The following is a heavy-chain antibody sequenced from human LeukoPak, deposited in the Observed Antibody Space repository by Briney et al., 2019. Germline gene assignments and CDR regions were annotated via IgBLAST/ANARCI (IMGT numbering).Heavy chain of an antibody. CDR3: ASLRILDDYGDYSY. CDR2: INHSGST. D-gene: IGHD4-17*01. J-gene: IGHJ4*02. Sequence: SETLSLTCTVSGGSISSYYWSWIRQPPGKGLEWIGEINHSGSTNYNPSLKSRVTISVDTSKKQFSLKLSSVTAADTAVYYCASLRILDDYGDYSYWGQGTLVTVSS. CDR1: GGSISSYY. V-gene: IGHV4-34*01.